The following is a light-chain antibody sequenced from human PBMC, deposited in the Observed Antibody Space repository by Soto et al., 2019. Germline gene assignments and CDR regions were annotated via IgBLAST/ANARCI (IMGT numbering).Light chain of an antibody. V-gene: IGKV1-5*03. Sequence: DIQMTQSPSSLSASVGDRVTITCQASQNINNHLNWYQQKTGKAPKLLIYKASTLKSGVPSRFSGSGSGTEFTLTISSLQPDDFATYYCQHYNSYSEAFGQGTKV. CDR1: QNINNH. CDR2: KAS. CDR3: QHYNSYSEA. J-gene: IGKJ1*01.